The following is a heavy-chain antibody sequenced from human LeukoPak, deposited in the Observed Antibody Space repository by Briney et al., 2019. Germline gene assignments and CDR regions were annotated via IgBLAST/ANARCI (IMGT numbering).Heavy chain of an antibody. V-gene: IGHV4-4*07. D-gene: IGHD6-13*01. CDR1: GGSISSYY. J-gene: IGHJ5*02. Sequence: SETLFLTCTVSGGSISSYYWSWIRQPAGKGLEWIGRIYTSGSTNYNPSLKSRVTMSVDTSKNQFSLKLSSVTPEDTAVYYCARATPGIAADNWFDPWGQGTLVTVSS. CDR3: ARATPGIAADNWFDP. CDR2: IYTSGST.